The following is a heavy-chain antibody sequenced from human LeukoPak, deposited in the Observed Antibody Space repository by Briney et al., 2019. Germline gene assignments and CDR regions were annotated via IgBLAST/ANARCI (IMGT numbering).Heavy chain of an antibody. Sequence: GGSLRLSCAASGFTVGSNYMSWVRQAPGKGLEWVSVIYRGGSTYYADSVKGRFTISRDNSKNTLYLQMTSLRAEDTAVYFCAKDALVATSHFDYWGQGILVTVSS. CDR1: GFTVGSNY. CDR3: AKDALVATSHFDY. D-gene: IGHD5-12*01. V-gene: IGHV3-66*01. CDR2: IYRGGST. J-gene: IGHJ4*02.